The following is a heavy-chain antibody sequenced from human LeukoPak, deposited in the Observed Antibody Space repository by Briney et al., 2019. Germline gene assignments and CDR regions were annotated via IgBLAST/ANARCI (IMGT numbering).Heavy chain of an antibody. CDR1: EYSFTSYW. Sequence: GESLKISCKGSEYSFTSYWIAWVRQMPGKGLEWMGIIYPGDSDTRYSPSFQGQVTFSADKSNSTAYLQWSSLKASDTAMHYCAKGAGGSGSYYPYYWGQGTLVIVSS. CDR3: AKGAGGSGSYYPYY. D-gene: IGHD3-10*01. CDR2: IYPGDSDT. J-gene: IGHJ4*02. V-gene: IGHV5-51*01.